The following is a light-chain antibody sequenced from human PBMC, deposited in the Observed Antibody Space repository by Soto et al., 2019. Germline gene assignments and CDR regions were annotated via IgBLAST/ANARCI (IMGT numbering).Light chain of an antibody. V-gene: IGLV1-40*01. Sequence: QSVLTRPPSVSGVPGQRVTISCTGSSSNIGAGYDVHWYQQLPGTAPKLLIYGNTHRPSGVPDRYSGSKSGTSDSLAITGLQAEVETDYFCQSYDSTDYVFGTGTKLTVL. CDR2: GNT. CDR3: QSYDSTDYV. CDR1: SSNIGAGYD. J-gene: IGLJ1*01.